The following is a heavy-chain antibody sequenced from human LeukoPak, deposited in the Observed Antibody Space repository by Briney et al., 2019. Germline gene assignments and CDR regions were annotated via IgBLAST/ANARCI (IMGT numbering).Heavy chain of an antibody. CDR3: ARGSVDTAMAYYFDY. D-gene: IGHD5-18*01. J-gene: IGHJ4*02. V-gene: IGHV1-69*05. CDR1: GCTFSSYA. CDR2: IIPICGTA. Sequence: EASVKVSCKASGCTFSSYAISWVRQAPGQGLEWMGRIIPICGTANYAQKLQGRVTITTDESTSTAYMELSSLRSEDTAVYYCARGSVDTAMAYYFDYWGQGTLVTVSS.